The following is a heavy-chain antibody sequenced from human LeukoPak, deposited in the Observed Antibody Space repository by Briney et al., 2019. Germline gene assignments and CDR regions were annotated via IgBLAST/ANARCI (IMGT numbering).Heavy chain of an antibody. CDR3: AKGLLITILGSLDY. Sequence: GGSLRLSCAASGLTFNSYAMSWVRQAPGKGLEWVSGITGSGRTTYYADSVKGRFTISRDNSKNSLYLQINSLRAEDTAVYYCAKGLLITILGSLDYWGQGTLVTVSS. CDR2: ITGSGRTT. D-gene: IGHD3-3*01. J-gene: IGHJ4*02. V-gene: IGHV3-23*01. CDR1: GLTFNSYA.